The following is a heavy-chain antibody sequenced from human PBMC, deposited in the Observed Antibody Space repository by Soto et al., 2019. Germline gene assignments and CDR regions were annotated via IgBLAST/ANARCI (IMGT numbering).Heavy chain of an antibody. V-gene: IGHV4-59*01. CDR2: IYYSGST. J-gene: IGHJ5*02. CDR1: GGSISSYY. CDR3: ARDTAAAGPYNWFDP. Sequence: QVQLQESGPGLVKPSETLSLTCTVSGGSISSYYWSWIRQPPGKGLEWIGYIYYSGSTNYNPSLKSRVTISVDTSKNQFSLKLSSVTAADTAVCYCARDTAAAGPYNWFDPWGQGTLVTVSS. D-gene: IGHD6-13*01.